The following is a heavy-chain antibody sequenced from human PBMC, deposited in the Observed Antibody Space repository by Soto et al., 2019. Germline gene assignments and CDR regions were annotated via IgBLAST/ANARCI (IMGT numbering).Heavy chain of an antibody. J-gene: IGHJ6*03. V-gene: IGHV4-34*01. CDR2: INHSGST. CDR1: GGSFSGYY. CDR3: ARGRPYYDFWSGYYKDKGGRYYYYYMHV. D-gene: IGHD3-3*01. Sequence: SETLSLTCAVYGGSFSGYYWSWIRQPPGKGLEWIGEINHSGSTNYNPSLKSRVTISVDTSKNQFSLKLSSVTAADTAVYYCARGRPYYDFWSGYYKDKGGRYYYYYMHVWGKGTTVTVSS.